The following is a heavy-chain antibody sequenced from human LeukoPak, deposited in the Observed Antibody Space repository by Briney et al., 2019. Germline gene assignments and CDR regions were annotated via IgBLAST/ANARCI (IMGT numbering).Heavy chain of an antibody. V-gene: IGHV3-30*04. CDR2: ITSDGSNK. CDR3: ARESGASRGYSYGH. CDR1: GFTLSSFA. J-gene: IGHJ4*02. Sequence: GRSLRLSCAASGFTLSSFAMHWVRQAPGKGLEWVAIITSDGSNKHYGDSVKGRFTISRDNSKNTVYLQVNSLRVEDTALYYCARESGASRGYSYGHWGQGTLVTVSS. D-gene: IGHD5-18*01.